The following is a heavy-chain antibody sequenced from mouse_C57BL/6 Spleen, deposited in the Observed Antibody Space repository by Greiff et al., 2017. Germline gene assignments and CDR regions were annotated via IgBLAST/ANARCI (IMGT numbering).Heavy chain of an antibody. CDR2: IDPSDSET. V-gene: IGHV1-52*01. D-gene: IGHD1-1*01. J-gene: IGHJ3*01. CDR1: GYTFTSYW. CDR3: GRKYYGSSTWFAY. Sequence: VQLQQPGAELVRPGSSVKLSCKASGYTFTSYWMHWVKQRPIQGLEWIGNIDPSDSETHYNQKFKDKATLTVDKSSSTAYMQLSRLTSEDSAVYYCGRKYYGSSTWFAYWGQGTLVTVSA.